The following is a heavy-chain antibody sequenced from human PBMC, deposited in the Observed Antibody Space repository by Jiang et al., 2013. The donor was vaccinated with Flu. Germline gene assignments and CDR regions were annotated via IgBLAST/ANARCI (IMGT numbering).Heavy chain of an antibody. J-gene: IGHJ4*02. CDR3: ALAIDGNFYFDY. D-gene: IGHD5-24*01. V-gene: IGHV5-51*01. CDR2: MHPGYSDT. Sequence: RQTPGEGLEWMGIMHPGYSDTRYSPSLQGHVTLSADKSINTAYLQWSRLQASDTAMYYCALAIDGNFYFDYWGQGSLVTVSS.